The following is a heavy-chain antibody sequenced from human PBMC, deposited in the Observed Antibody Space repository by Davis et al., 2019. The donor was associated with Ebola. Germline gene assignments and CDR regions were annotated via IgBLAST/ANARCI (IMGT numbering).Heavy chain of an antibody. Sequence: SETLSLTCAVYGGSFSGYYWSWIRQPPGKGLEWIGEINHSGSTHYNPSLRSRVTMSVDTSQRHFSLKLTSVTAADTAIYYCATERRGYSYGYGLFDDWGQGTLVSVSS. J-gene: IGHJ4*02. CDR1: GGSFSGYY. CDR2: INHSGST. V-gene: IGHV4-34*01. D-gene: IGHD5-18*01. CDR3: ATERRGYSYGYGLFDD.